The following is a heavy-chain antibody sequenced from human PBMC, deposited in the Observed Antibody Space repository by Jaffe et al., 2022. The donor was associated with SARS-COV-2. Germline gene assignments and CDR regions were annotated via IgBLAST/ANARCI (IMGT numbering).Heavy chain of an antibody. J-gene: IGHJ5*02. CDR3: ARDMLVHCSGTACSTP. Sequence: EVQLVESGGGLVKPGGSLRLSCAASGFTFNSYSMNWVRQVPGKGLEWVSSITSGSTYIYYADSVRGRFTISRDDAKNSLYLQMDSLRAEDTAVYYCARDMLVHCSGTACSTPWGQGTLVTVTS. CDR2: ITSGSTYI. V-gene: IGHV3-21*02. CDR1: GFTFNSYS. D-gene: IGHD2-15*01.